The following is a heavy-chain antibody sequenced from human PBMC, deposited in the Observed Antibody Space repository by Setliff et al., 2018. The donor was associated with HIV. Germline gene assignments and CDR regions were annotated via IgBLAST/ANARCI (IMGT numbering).Heavy chain of an antibody. J-gene: IGHJ6*03. CDR3: VRGFCSSTTCYEDYYYMDV. Sequence: SETLSLTCTVSGGSISGYYWSWIRQPPGKGLEWIGTIFYTGNTNYNPSLKSRVTLSGGMSENQLFLRLTSVTAADTAVYYCVRGFCSSTTCYEDYYYMDVWGKGSAVTVSS. D-gene: IGHD2-2*01. CDR2: IFYTGNT. CDR1: GGSISGYY. V-gene: IGHV4-59*01.